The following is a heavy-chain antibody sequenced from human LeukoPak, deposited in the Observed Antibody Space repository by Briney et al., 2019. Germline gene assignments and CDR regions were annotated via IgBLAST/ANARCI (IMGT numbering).Heavy chain of an antibody. V-gene: IGHV4-59*01. CDR1: GGSFSGYY. D-gene: IGHD1-26*01. CDR2: IYYSGST. Sequence: SETLSLTCAVYGGSFSGYYWSWIRQPPGKGLEWIGYIYYSGSTNYNPSLKSRVTISVDTSKNQFSLKLSSVTAADTAVYYCARGDSVGATFDYWGQGTLVTVSS. CDR3: ARGDSVGATFDY. J-gene: IGHJ4*02.